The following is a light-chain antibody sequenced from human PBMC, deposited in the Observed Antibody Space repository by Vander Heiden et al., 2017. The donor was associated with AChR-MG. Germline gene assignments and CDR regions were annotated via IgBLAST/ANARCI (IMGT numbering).Light chain of an antibody. V-gene: IGLV2-23*02. CDR2: EVN. J-gene: IGLJ2*01. CDR1: SSDVGSYNL. Sequence: QSALTQPASVSGSPGQSITISRTGTSSDVGSYNLVSWYQQNPGKAPKLMIYEVNKRPSGVSNRFSGSKSGNTASLTISGLQAEDEADYYCCSYAGSTTVVFGGGTKLTVL. CDR3: CSYAGSTTVV.